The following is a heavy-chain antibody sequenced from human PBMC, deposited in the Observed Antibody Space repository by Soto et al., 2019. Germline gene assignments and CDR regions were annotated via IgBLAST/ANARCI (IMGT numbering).Heavy chain of an antibody. CDR1: GFTFTSSV. D-gene: IGHD5-18*01. V-gene: IGHV1-58*01. Sequence: QMQLVQSGPEVKKPGTSVKVSCKASGFTFTSSVVQWVRQARGQRLEWIGWIVVGSGNTGYAQKFQGRVTMTRNTSISTAYMELSSLRSEDTAVYYCARGYGYSYGYRFGYWGQGTLVTVSS. CDR3: ARGYGYSYGYRFGY. J-gene: IGHJ4*02. CDR2: IVVGSGNT.